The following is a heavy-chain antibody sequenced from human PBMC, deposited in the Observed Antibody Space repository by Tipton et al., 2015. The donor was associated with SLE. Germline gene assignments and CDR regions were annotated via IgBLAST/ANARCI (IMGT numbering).Heavy chain of an antibody. Sequence: TLSLTCTVSGGSISRFRSYWNWIRQPAGKGLEWIGRIDFRGNTNYNPSLKSRVAISLDTSKNQFSLRLDSVTAGDTALYFCARDEVVMPAAYYSYYYMDVWGKGTTVTASS. V-gene: IGHV4-61*02. CDR3: ARDEVVMPAAYYSYYYMDV. CDR2: IDFRGNT. J-gene: IGHJ6*03. D-gene: IGHD2-2*01. CDR1: GGSISRFRSY.